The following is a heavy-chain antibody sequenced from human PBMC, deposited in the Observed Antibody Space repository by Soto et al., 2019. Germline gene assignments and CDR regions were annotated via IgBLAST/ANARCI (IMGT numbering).Heavy chain of an antibody. CDR1: GYTLTELS. V-gene: IGHV1-24*01. J-gene: IGHJ4*02. D-gene: IGHD5-18*01. CDR2: FDPEDGET. Sequence: ASVKVSCKVSGYTLTELSMHWVRQAPGKGLEWMGGFDPEDGETIYAQKFQGRVTMTEDTSTDTAYMELSSLRSEDTAVYYCATDSDGYSYGSCDYWGQGTLVTVSS. CDR3: ATDSDGYSYGSCDY.